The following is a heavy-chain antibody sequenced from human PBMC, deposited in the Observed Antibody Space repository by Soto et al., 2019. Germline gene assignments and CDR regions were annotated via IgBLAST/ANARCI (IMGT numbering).Heavy chain of an antibody. CDR2: IIPIFGTA. Sequence: QVQLVQSGAEVKKPGSSVKVSCKASGGTFSSYAISWVRQAPGQGLEWMGGIIPIFGTANYAQKFQGRVTITADESTCTAYMELSSLRSEDTAVYYCARLHDFYDSSGYSLPFDYWGQGTLFTVSS. CDR1: GGTFSSYA. D-gene: IGHD3-22*01. V-gene: IGHV1-69*01. CDR3: ARLHDFYDSSGYSLPFDY. J-gene: IGHJ4*02.